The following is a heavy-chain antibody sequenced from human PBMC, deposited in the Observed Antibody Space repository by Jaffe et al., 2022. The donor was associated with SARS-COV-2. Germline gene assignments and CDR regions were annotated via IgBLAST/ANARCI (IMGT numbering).Heavy chain of an antibody. Sequence: QVQLQESGPGLVKPSETLSLTCTFSGDSISSANYYCNWIRQAAGKGLDWIGRVYNSGITNYNPSLKSRATISVDTAKNQCSLQLTSVTAADTAVYYCARGARYSSGWYYFDFWGQGTQVAVSS. CDR2: VYNSGIT. V-gene: IGHV4-61*02. CDR3: ARGARYSSGWYYFDF. CDR1: GDSISSANYY. D-gene: IGHD6-19*01. J-gene: IGHJ4*02.